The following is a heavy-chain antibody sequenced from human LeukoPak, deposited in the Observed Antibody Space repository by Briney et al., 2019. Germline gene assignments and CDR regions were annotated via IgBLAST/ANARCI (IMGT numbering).Heavy chain of an antibody. D-gene: IGHD2-15*01. CDR3: ARGGCSGGSCYYYFDY. J-gene: IGHJ4*02. CDR2: INHSGST. CDR1: GGSISSTSYY. Sequence: PSETLSLTCTVSGGSISSTSYYWSWIRQPPGKGLEWIGEINHSGSTNYNPSLKSRVTISVDTSKNQFSLKLSSVTAADTAVYYCARGGCSGGSCYYYFDYWGQGTLVTVSS. V-gene: IGHV4-39*07.